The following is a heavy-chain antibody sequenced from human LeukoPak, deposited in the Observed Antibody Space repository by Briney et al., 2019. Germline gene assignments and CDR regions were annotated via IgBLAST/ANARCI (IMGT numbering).Heavy chain of an antibody. D-gene: IGHD2-2*02. CDR2: ISAYNGNT. CDR1: GYTFTSYG. J-gene: IGHJ5*02. CDR3: ARENPIKSVVVPAAIMSRYNWFDP. V-gene: IGHV1-18*01. Sequence: ASVKVSCKASGYTFTSYGISWVRQAPGQGLEWMGWISAYNGNTNYAQKLQGRVTMTTDTSTSTAYMELRSLRSDDTAVYYCARENPIKSVVVPAAIMSRYNWFDPWGQGTLVTVSS.